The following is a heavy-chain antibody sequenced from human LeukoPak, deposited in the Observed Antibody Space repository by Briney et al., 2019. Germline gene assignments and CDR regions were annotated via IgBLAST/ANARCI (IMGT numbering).Heavy chain of an antibody. V-gene: IGHV3-23*01. Sequence: GGSLRLSCAASGFTFSSYAMSWVRQAPGKGLEWVSAISGSGGSTYYADSVKGRFTISRDNSKNTLYLQMNSLRAEDTAVYYCARGVYYYDSSGYYYAEYFQDWGQGTLVTVSS. CDR1: GFTFSSYA. CDR2: ISGSGGST. J-gene: IGHJ1*01. CDR3: ARGVYYYDSSGYYYAEYFQD. D-gene: IGHD3-22*01.